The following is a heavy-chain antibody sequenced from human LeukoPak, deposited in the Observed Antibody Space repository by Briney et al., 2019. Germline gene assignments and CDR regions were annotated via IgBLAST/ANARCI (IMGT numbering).Heavy chain of an antibody. Sequence: GGSLRLSCAASGFTFSSYSMNWVRQAPGKGLEWVSSISSSSSYIYYADSVKGRFTISRDNAKNSLYLQMNSLRAEDTAEYYCARDLSDSHGMDVWGQGTTVTVSS. J-gene: IGHJ6*02. V-gene: IGHV3-21*01. D-gene: IGHD2-15*01. CDR2: ISSSSSYI. CDR1: GFTFSSYS. CDR3: ARDLSDSHGMDV.